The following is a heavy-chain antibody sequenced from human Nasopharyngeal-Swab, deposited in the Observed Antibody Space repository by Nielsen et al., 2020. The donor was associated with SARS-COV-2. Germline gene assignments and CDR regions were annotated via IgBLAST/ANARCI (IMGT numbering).Heavy chain of an antibody. Sequence: WIRQPPGKGLEWVSGISWNSGSICYADSVKGRFTISRDNAKNSLYLQMNSLIAEDTALYYCANLFAVTTSGYYYGIDVWGQGTTVTVSS. CDR3: ANLFAVTTSGYYYGIDV. V-gene: IGHV3-9*01. CDR2: ISWNSGSI. J-gene: IGHJ6*02. D-gene: IGHD4-17*01.